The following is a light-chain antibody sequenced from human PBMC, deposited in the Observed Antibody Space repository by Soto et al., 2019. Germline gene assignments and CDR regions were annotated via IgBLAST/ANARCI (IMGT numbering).Light chain of an antibody. J-gene: IGLJ3*02. CDR2: DTS. Sequence: QAVVTQEPSVTVSPGGTVTLTCGSSTGAVTSGHYPYWFQQKPGQAPRTLIYDTSNKHSWTPARFSGSLLGGKAALTLSGAQPEDEDDYYCLLSYYGARFVMFGGGTKLTVL. CDR3: LLSYYGARFVM. CDR1: TGAVTSGHY. V-gene: IGLV7-46*01.